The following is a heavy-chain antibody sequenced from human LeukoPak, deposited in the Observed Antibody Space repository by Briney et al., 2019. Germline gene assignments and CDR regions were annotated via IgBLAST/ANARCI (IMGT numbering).Heavy chain of an antibody. CDR3: ARNKRYFDWLFWDY. CDR2: IIPIFGTA. D-gene: IGHD3-9*01. CDR1: GGTFSSFA. Sequence: SVKVSCKASGGTFSSFAISWVRQAPGQGLEWMGGIIPIFGTANYAQKFQGRVTITADESTSTAYMELSSLRSEDTAVYYCARNKRYFDWLFWDYWGQGTLVTVSS. J-gene: IGHJ4*02. V-gene: IGHV1-69*13.